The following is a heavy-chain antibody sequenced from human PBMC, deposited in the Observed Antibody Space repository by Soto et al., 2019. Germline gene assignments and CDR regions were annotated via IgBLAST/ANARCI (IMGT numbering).Heavy chain of an antibody. CDR2: ISYDGSNK. J-gene: IGHJ6*02. CDR1: GFTFSSYG. D-gene: IGHD2-2*01. Sequence: QVQLVESGGGVVQPGRSLRLSCAASGFTFSSYGMHWVRQAPGKGLEWVAVISYDGSNKYYADSVKGRFTISRDNSKNTLYLQMNSLRAEDTAVYYCAKDPKGEVPAARYGMDVWGQGTTVTVSS. V-gene: IGHV3-30*18. CDR3: AKDPKGEVPAARYGMDV.